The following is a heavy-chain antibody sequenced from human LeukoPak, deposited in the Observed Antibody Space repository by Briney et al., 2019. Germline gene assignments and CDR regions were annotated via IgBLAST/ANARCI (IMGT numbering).Heavy chain of an antibody. CDR2: ISGGGGTT. Sequence: GGSLRLSCAASGFVFSDYAMNWVRQAPGKGLEWVSVISGGGGTTYYADSVKGRFTISRDNSKNTLYLQMNSLRAEDTAVYYCARAGYDILTGLTPFDYWGQGTLVTVSS. CDR1: GFVFSDYA. V-gene: IGHV3-23*01. J-gene: IGHJ4*02. CDR3: ARAGYDILTGLTPFDY. D-gene: IGHD3-9*01.